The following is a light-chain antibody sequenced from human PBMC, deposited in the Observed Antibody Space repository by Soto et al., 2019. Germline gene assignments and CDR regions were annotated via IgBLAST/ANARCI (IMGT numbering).Light chain of an antibody. J-gene: IGLJ3*02. CDR2: EVS. V-gene: IGLV2-14*01. CDR3: SSYTSSSTPNWV. CDR1: SSDVGGYNY. Sequence: QSVLTQPASVSGSPGQSITISCTGTSSDVGGYNYVSWYQQHPGKAPKLMIYEVSNRPSGVSNRFSGSKSGNTASLTISGLQAEDEAAYYCSSYTSSSTPNWVFGGGTKLTFL.